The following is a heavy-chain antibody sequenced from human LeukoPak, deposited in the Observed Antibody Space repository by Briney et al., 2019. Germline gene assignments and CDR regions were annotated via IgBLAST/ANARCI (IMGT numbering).Heavy chain of an antibody. V-gene: IGHV4-31*03. J-gene: IGHJ5*02. CDR1: GGSISSGGYY. D-gene: IGHD6-6*01. CDR3: ARAGGSSNWFDP. CDR2: IYYSGST. Sequence: SQTLSLTCTVSGGSISSGGYYWSWIRQHPGKGLGWIGYIYYSGSTYYNPSLKSRVTISVDTSKNQFSLKLSSVTAADTAVYYCARAGGSSNWFDPWGQGTLVTVSS.